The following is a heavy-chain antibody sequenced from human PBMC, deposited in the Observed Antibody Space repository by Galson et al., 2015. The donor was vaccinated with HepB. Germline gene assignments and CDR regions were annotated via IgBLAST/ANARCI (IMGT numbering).Heavy chain of an antibody. CDR2: TNWDESYT. CDR1: GFTFDDYN. V-gene: IGHV3-43*01. CDR3: AKDASRGVGWYYYDS. Sequence: SLRLSCAASGFTFDDYNMHWVRQVPGKGLEWLCLTNWDESYTFYADSVKGRFTVSRDNNKNSLFLLMDSLTTEDTATYYCAKDASRGVGWYYYDSWGRGTLVAVSA. D-gene: IGHD6-19*01. J-gene: IGHJ5*01.